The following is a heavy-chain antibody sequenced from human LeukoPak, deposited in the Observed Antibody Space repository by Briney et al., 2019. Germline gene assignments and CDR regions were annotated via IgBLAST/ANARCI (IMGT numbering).Heavy chain of an antibody. CDR3: ARDLYVYYYGSGSYYNRLKDWYFDL. CDR1: GGSISSYY. CDR2: IYYSGST. Sequence: SETLSLTCTVSGGSISSYYWSWIRQPPGKGLEWIGYIYYSGSTNYNPSLKSRVTMSVDTSKNQFSLKLSSVTAADTAVYYCARDLYVYYYGSGSYYNRLKDWYFDLWGRGTLVTVSS. J-gene: IGHJ2*01. V-gene: IGHV4-59*12. D-gene: IGHD3-10*01.